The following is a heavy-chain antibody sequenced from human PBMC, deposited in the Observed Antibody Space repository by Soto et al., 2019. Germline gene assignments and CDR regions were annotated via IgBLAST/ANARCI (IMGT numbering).Heavy chain of an antibody. CDR3: ARQIYDSDTGPNFQYYFDS. D-gene: IGHD3-22*01. CDR2: IDPSDSQT. CDR1: GYSFAGYL. J-gene: IGHJ4*02. Sequence: GESLKISFKGSGYSFAGYLITWVRQKPVKGLEWMGRIDPSDSQTYYSPSFRGQVTISVTKSITTVFLQWSSLRASDTAMYYCARQIYDSDTGPNFQYYFDSWGQGTPLTVSS. V-gene: IGHV5-10-1*01.